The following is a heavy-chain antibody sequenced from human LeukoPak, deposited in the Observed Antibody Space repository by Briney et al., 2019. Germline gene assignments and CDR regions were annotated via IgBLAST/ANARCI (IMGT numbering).Heavy chain of an antibody. CDR3: AKVLNLGMIVVWDFDY. CDR1: GFTFSSYA. V-gene: IGHV3-23*01. Sequence: GGSLRLSCAASGFTFSSYAMSWVRQAPGKGLEWVSAISGSGGSTYYADSVKGRFTISRDNSKNTLYLQMNSLRAEDTAVYYCAKVLNLGMIVVWDFDYWGQGTLVTVSS. J-gene: IGHJ4*02. CDR2: ISGSGGST. D-gene: IGHD3-22*01.